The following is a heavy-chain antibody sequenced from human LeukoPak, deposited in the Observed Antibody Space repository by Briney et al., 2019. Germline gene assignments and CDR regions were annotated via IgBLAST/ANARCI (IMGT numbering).Heavy chain of an antibody. CDR2: ISGSGGST. Sequence: GGSLRLSCAASGFTFSSYAMSWVRQAPGKGLEWVSAISGSGGSTYYADSVKGRFTISRDNSKNTLYLQMNSLRAEDTAVYYRAKWIMVRGVNDYWGQGTLVTVSS. V-gene: IGHV3-23*01. D-gene: IGHD3-10*01. CDR1: GFTFSSYA. J-gene: IGHJ4*02. CDR3: AKWIMVRGVNDY.